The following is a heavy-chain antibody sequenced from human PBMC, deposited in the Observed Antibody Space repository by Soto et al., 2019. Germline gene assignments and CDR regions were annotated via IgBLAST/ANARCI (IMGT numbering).Heavy chain of an antibody. J-gene: IGHJ6*02. D-gene: IGHD6-6*01. CDR1: GFTFSSYS. V-gene: IGHV3-48*02. CDR2: ISRSSSTI. CDR3: ARPEYSSSSYGMDV. Sequence: EVQLVESGGGLVQPGGSLRLSCAASGFTFSSYSMNWVRQAPGKGQEWVSYISRSSSTIYYADSVKGRFTISRDNAKNSLYLQMNSLRDEDTAVYYCARPEYSSSSYGMDVWGQGTTVTVSS.